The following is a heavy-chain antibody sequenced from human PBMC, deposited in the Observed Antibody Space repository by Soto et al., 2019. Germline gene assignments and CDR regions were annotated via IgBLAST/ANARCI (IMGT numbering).Heavy chain of an antibody. CDR3: ARSLFMVAPDNEPFDY. CDR1: GFPFSSYA. V-gene: IGHV3-23*01. Sequence: EVKLLESGGSLVQPGGSLTLSCAASGFPFSSYAMSWVRQTPEKGLEWVAGISSGGNDRYYADFVKGRFTFSRDNSRNTLYLQMNSLRAEDTAMYYCARSLFMVAPDNEPFDYWGRGTLVTVSS. CDR2: ISSGGNDR. D-gene: IGHD5-12*01. J-gene: IGHJ4*02.